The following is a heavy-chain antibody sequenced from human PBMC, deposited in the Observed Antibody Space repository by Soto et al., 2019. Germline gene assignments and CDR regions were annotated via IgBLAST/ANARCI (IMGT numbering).Heavy chain of an antibody. V-gene: IGHV5-10-1*01. CDR3: ASHRYDSSGYY. Sequence: GESLKISCKGSVYGFTSYWISWVRQMAGKGLEVMGRIDPSYSYTNYSPSLQCHVTISADKSISTSYLQWSSLKASDTAKYYCASHRYDSSGYYWGQGTLVTVSS. CDR2: IDPSYSYT. D-gene: IGHD3-22*01. CDR1: VYGFTSYW. J-gene: IGHJ4*02.